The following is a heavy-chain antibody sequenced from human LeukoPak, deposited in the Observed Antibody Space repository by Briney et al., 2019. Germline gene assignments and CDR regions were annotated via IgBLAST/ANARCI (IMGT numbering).Heavy chain of an antibody. V-gene: IGHV3-23*01. CDR1: GFTFSSYA. D-gene: IGHD3-22*01. CDR3: ATSINSSGYSIPFDY. Sequence: PGGSLRLSCAASGFTFSSYAMSWVRQAPGKGLEWVSAISGSGGSTYYADSVKGRFTISRDNSKNTLYLQMNSLRAEDTAVYYCATSINSSGYSIPFDYWGQGTLVTVSS. J-gene: IGHJ4*02. CDR2: ISGSGGST.